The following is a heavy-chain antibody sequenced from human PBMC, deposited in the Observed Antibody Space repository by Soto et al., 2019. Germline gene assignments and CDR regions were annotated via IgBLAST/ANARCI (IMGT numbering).Heavy chain of an antibody. CDR2: IWYDGSNK. Sequence: QVQLVESGGGVVQPGRSLRLSCAASGFTFSSYGMHWVRQAPGKGLEWVAVIWYDGSNKYYADSVKGRFTISRDNSKNTLELQMNSLRAEDTAVYYCARDPAVTNAFDIWGQGTMVTVSS. V-gene: IGHV3-33*01. J-gene: IGHJ3*02. CDR1: GFTFSSYG. D-gene: IGHD6-13*01. CDR3: ARDPAVTNAFDI.